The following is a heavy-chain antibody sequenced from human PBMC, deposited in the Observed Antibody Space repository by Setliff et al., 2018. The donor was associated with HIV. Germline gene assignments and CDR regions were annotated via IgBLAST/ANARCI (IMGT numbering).Heavy chain of an antibody. D-gene: IGHD2-2*01. CDR2: ISGSGGNT. Sequence: LRLSCAASGFTFSNYAVSWVRQAPGKGLEWVSTISGSGGNTFYADSVRGRFTISRDNANNLLYLQMNSLRAEDTAVYYCARDQEHIIVVSATGNMPGYLHYYYMDVWGKGSTVTVSS. CDR3: ARDQEHIIVVSATGNMPGYLHYYYMDV. V-gene: IGHV3-23*01. J-gene: IGHJ6*03. CDR1: GFTFSNYA.